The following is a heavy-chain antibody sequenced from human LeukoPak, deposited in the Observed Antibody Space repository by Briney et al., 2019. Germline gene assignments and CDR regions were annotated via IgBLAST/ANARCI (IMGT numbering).Heavy chain of an antibody. CDR1: VFTFSSYR. CDR3: ERDGIGVVGVYMDV. J-gene: IGHJ6*03. V-gene: IGHV3-21*01. CDR2: ISSSSSYI. D-gene: IGHD1-26*01. Sequence: GGSLRLSCAASVFTFSSYRMNWVRPAPGKGRGWVSSISSSSSYIYYADSLKGRFTISRDNAKNSLYLQMNSLRAEDTAVYYCERDGIGVVGVYMDVWGKGTTVTISS.